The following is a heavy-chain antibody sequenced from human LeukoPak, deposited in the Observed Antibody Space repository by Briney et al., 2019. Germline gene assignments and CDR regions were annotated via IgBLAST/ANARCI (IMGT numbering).Heavy chain of an antibody. D-gene: IGHD6-19*01. CDR1: GGSISRYY. CDR2: IYYSGST. Sequence: SETLSLTCSVSGGSISRYYWSWLRQPPGKGLEWIGYIYYSGSTNYNPSLKSRVTMSVDTSKNQFSLRLTSVTAADTAVYYCARLRPVAGYDAFDIWGHGTMVTVSS. J-gene: IGHJ3*02. V-gene: IGHV4-59*08. CDR3: ARLRPVAGYDAFDI.